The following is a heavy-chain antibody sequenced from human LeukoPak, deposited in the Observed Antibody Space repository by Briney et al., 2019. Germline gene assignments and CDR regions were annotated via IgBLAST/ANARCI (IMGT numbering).Heavy chain of an antibody. CDR3: ARARGRAGARFDY. CDR1: GGSFSDYY. CDR2: INHGGTA. J-gene: IGHJ4*02. V-gene: IGHV4-34*01. D-gene: IGHD1-26*01. Sequence: SETLSLTCAVYGGSFSDYYWGWIRQPPGEGLEWIGEINHGGTANYNPSLKSRVTISVDTSKNQFSLKLNSVTAADTAVYYCARARGRAGARFDYWGQGTLVTVSS.